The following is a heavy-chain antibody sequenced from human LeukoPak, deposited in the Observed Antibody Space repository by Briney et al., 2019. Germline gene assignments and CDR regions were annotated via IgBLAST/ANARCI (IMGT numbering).Heavy chain of an antibody. CDR3: AREGSDYDILTGLDV. V-gene: IGHV3-74*01. CDR2: INNDGVST. D-gene: IGHD3-9*01. CDR1: GFTLSSYW. J-gene: IGHJ6*02. Sequence: PGGSLRLSCATSGFTLSSYWMHWVRQVPGKGLEWLSRINNDGVSTSYADSVKGRFTISRDNAKNTLYLRMNSLRAEDTAVYYCAREGSDYDILTGLDVWGQGTTVTVSS.